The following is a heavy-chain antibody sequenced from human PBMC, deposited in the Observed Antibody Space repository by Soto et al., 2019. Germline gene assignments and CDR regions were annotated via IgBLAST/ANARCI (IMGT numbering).Heavy chain of an antibody. J-gene: IGHJ6*02. Sequence: SVKVSCKASGGTFSSYAISWVRQAPGQGLEWMGGIIPIFGTANYAQKFQGRVTITADESTSTAYMELSSLRSEDTAVYYCASDQVCSSTGCYNPYYYYGMDVWGQGTTVTVSS. V-gene: IGHV1-69*13. CDR2: IIPIFGTA. CDR1: GGTFSSYA. CDR3: ASDQVCSSTGCYNPYYYYGMDV. D-gene: IGHD2-2*02.